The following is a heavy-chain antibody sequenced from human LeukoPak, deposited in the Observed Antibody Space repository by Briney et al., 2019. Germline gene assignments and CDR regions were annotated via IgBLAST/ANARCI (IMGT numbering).Heavy chain of an antibody. CDR1: GLTVSDNY. J-gene: IGHJ6*03. CDR3: ARSPYSGRGSSMDV. V-gene: IGHV3-66*02. D-gene: IGHD1-26*01. Sequence: PGGSLRLSCAASGLTVSDNYMSWVRQAPGRGLEWVSLIYNAGSTFYADSVRGRFTISRDNSMNTLYLQMNSLTPEDTAVYYCARSPYSGRGSSMDVWGKGTTVTVSS. CDR2: IYNAGST.